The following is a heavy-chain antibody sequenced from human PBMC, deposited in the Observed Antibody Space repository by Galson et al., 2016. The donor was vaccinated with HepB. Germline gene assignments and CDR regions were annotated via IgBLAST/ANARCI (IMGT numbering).Heavy chain of an antibody. CDR2: IFSGGAT. D-gene: IGHD3-16*01. CDR3: ARARSVGLGKWTWYFDL. J-gene: IGHJ2*01. Sequence: SLRLSCAVSGFSLSYSYMSWVRQTPGKGLECVATIFSGGATYYADSVRGRFTISRENVRNSLYLQMTSLRAGDTAVYYCARARSVGLGKWTWYFDLWGRGTLVTVSS. V-gene: IGHV3-53*01. CDR1: GFSLSYSY.